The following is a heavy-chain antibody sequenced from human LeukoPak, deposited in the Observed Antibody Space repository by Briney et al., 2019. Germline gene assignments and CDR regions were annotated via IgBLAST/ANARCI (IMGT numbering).Heavy chain of an antibody. CDR1: GFTFSSYA. D-gene: IGHD6-13*01. V-gene: IGHV3-23*01. J-gene: IGHJ3*02. Sequence: TGGSLRLSCAASGFTFSSYAMSWVRQAPGKGLEWVSAISGSGGSTYYADSVKGRFTISRDNSKNTLYLQMNSLRTEDTAVCYCAKGVSSSWSNDAFDIWGQGTMVTVSS. CDR2: ISGSGGST. CDR3: AKGVSSSWSNDAFDI.